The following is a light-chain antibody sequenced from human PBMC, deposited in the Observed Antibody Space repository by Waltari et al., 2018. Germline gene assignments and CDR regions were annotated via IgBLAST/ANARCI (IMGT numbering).Light chain of an antibody. CDR3: QSFDSSHVV. CDR1: SGNIATNY. V-gene: IGLV6-57*03. CDR2: EDN. J-gene: IGLJ2*01. Sequence: FMLTQPHSVSESPGKTVTISCTRSSGNIATNYVQWYQPPPGSAPPKVIYEDNQRPSGVPDRFSGSIDSSSNSASLIISGLKAEDEAGYYCQSFDSSHVVFGGGTKLTVL.